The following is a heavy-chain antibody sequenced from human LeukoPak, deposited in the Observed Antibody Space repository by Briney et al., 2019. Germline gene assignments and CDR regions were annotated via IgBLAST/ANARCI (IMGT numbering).Heavy chain of an antibody. V-gene: IGHV1-24*01. D-gene: IGHD6-6*01. CDR3: ARDGVKSIAARLFDY. CDR1: GYTLTELS. J-gene: IGHJ4*02. CDR2: FDPEDGET. Sequence: GASVKVSCKVSGYTLTELSMHWVRQAPGKGLEWMGGFDPEDGETIYAQKFQGRVTMTEDTPTDTAYMELSRPRSDDTAVYYCARDGVKSIAARLFDYGGQGTLVPVSS.